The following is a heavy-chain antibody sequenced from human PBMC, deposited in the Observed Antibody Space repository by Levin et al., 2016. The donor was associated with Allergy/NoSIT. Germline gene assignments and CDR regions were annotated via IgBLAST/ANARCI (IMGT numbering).Heavy chain of an antibody. CDR1: GYSFASHW. V-gene: IGHV5-51*01. CDR2: IYPGDSET. CDR3: ARPLAMTGEYYFDY. Sequence: GESLKISCEGSGYSFASHWIGWARQMPGKGLEWMGIIYPGDSETRYSPSFQGQVTISADKSISTVYLQWSSLKASDTAMYYCARPLAMTGEYYFDYWGQGTLVTVSS. J-gene: IGHJ4*02. D-gene: IGHD6-19*01.